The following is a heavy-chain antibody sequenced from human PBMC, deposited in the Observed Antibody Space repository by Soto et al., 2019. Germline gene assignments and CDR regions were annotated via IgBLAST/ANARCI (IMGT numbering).Heavy chain of an antibody. V-gene: IGHV1-8*01. J-gene: IGHJ5*02. CDR1: GYTFTSYD. CDR2: MNPNSGNT. D-gene: IGHD3-3*01. CDR3: AKDPSRYDFWSGYYTPQYNWFGP. Sequence: ASVKVSCKASGYTFTSYDINWVRQATGQGLEWMGWMNPNSGNTGYAQKFQGRVTMTRNTSISTAYMELSSLRSEDTAVYYCAKDPSRYDFWSGYYTPQYNWFGPWGQGTLVTVSS.